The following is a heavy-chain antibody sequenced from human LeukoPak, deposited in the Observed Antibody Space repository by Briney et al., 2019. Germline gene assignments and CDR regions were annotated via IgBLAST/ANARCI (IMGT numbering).Heavy chain of an antibody. CDR3: AKVERQVKGYFDY. D-gene: IGHD6-25*01. V-gene: IGHV3-23*01. CDR1: GFTFSSYA. J-gene: IGHJ4*02. CDR2: ISGSGGST. Sequence: PGGSLRLSCAASGFTFSSYAMSWVRQAPGKGLEWVTAISGSGGSTYYADSVKGRFTISRDNSKNTLYLQMNSLRAENTAVYNCAKVERQVKGYFDYWGQGTLVTVSS.